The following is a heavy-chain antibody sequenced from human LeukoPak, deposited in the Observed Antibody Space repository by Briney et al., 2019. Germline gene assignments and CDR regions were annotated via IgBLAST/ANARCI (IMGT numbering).Heavy chain of an antibody. Sequence: ASVKVSCKASGYTFTNHAINWVRQAPGQGLEWMGWISGYNGNTNYAQKLQGRVTMTTDTSTSTGYMELRSLRSDDTAVYHCVRDRFDYWGQGTLVTVSS. J-gene: IGHJ4*02. CDR3: VRDRFDY. CDR1: GYTFTNHA. CDR2: ISGYNGNT. V-gene: IGHV1-18*04.